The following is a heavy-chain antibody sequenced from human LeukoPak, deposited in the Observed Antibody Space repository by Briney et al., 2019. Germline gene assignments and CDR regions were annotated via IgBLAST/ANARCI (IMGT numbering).Heavy chain of an antibody. Sequence: ASVKVSCKASRYTFTSYDINWVRQATGQGLEWMGWMNPNSGNTGYAQKFQGRVTITRNTSISTAYMELSSLRSEDTAVYYCARGSPAARLAADYWGQGTLVTVSS. CDR2: MNPNSGNT. V-gene: IGHV1-8*03. J-gene: IGHJ4*02. CDR3: ARGSPAARLAADY. CDR1: RYTFTSYD. D-gene: IGHD6-6*01.